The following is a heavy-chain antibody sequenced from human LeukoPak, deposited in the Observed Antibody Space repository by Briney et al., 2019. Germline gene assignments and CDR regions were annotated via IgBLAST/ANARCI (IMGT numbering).Heavy chain of an antibody. CDR3: ARVRSYYDSSGYFLF. CDR1: GFTFSSFW. J-gene: IGHJ4*02. D-gene: IGHD3-22*01. V-gene: IGHV3-7*01. CDR2: INQDGSGK. Sequence: GGSLRLSCAASGFTFSSFWMSWVRQAPGKGLEWVANINQDGSGKYFVDSVKGRFTISRDNAKNSLYLQMNSLRAEDTAVYYCARVRSYYDSSGYFLFWGQGTLVTVSS.